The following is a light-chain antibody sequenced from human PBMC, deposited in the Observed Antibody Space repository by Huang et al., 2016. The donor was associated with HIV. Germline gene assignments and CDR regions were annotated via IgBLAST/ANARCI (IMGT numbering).Light chain of an antibody. CDR2: SAS. J-gene: IGKJ1*01. CDR3: QQSYDTPT. CDR1: QSISSY. Sequence: DIQMTQSPSSLSASVGDRVTITCRASQSISSYLMWYQQKPGQAPKLLIYSASTLQSGVPSRFSGSGSGTDFTLTISSLQPEDFASYYCQQSYDTPTFGQGTKVEIK. V-gene: IGKV1-39*01.